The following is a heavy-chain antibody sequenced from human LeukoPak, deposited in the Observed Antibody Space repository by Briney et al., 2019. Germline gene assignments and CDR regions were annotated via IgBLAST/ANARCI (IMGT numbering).Heavy chain of an antibody. V-gene: IGHV4-61*02. CDR1: GGSISSGSYY. CDR3: ARDRGPAHSGWHRPPSNWFDP. D-gene: IGHD6-19*01. CDR2: IYTSGST. Sequence: SETLSLTCTVSGGSISSGSYYWSWIRQPAGKGLEWIGRIYTSGSTSYNPSLKSRVTISVDTSKNQFSLKLNSVTAADTAVYYCARDRGPAHSGWHRPPSNWFDPWGQGTLVTVSS. J-gene: IGHJ5*02.